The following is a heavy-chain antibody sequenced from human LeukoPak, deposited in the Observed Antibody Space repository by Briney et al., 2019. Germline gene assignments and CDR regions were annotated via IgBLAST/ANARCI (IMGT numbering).Heavy chain of an antibody. D-gene: IGHD3-9*01. CDR2: IVVGSGNT. CDR3: AADHDDILTGYKYAFDI. V-gene: IGHV1-58*02. J-gene: IGHJ3*02. Sequence: SVKVSCKASGFTFTSSAMQWVRQARGQRLEWIGWIVVGSGNTNYAQKFQERVTITRDMSTSTAYMELSSLRSEDTAVYYCAADHDDILTGYKYAFDIRGQGTMVTVSS. CDR1: GFTFTSSA.